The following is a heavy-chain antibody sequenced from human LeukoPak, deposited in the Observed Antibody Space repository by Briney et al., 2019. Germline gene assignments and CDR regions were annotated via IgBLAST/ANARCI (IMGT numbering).Heavy chain of an antibody. Sequence: AWVKVSCKASGGTFNIYAITWVRQVPGEGLEWMGGIIPIFGTTNYAQKFQGRVTITTDESTSSAYMELSSLRSEDTAVYYCAREGSGGYPLYWYFDLWGRGTLVTVSS. J-gene: IGHJ2*01. CDR2: IIPIFGTT. CDR3: AREGSGGYPLYWYFDL. D-gene: IGHD3-10*01. CDR1: GGTFNIYA. V-gene: IGHV1-69*05.